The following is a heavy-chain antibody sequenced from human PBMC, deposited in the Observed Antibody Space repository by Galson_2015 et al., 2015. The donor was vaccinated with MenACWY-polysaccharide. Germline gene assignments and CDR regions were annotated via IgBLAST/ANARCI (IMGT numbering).Heavy chain of an antibody. Sequence: SLRLSCAASGFIFSTYTMHWVRQAPGKGLEWVAAISYDGGNKNYADSVKGRFTISRDNSKNTVFLQTTGLRAEDTAIYYCARDPPLRVRELLVWGFDPWGQGTLVPVSS. CDR2: ISYDGGNK. CDR1: GFIFSTYT. D-gene: IGHD3-10*01. V-gene: IGHV3-30-3*01. CDR3: ARDPPLRVRELLVWGFDP. J-gene: IGHJ5*02.